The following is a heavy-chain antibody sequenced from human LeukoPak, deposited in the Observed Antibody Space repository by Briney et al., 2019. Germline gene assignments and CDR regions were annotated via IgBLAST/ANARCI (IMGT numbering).Heavy chain of an antibody. J-gene: IGHJ4*02. V-gene: IGHV4-61*01. CDR2: IYYSGST. D-gene: IGHD5-18*01. CDR1: GGSISSGSYY. CDR3: ARGGYSYGYALDY. Sequence: SETLSLTCTVSGGSISSGSYYWSWIRQPPGKGLEWIGYIYYSGSTNYNLSLKSRVTISVDTSKNQFSLKLSSVTAADTAVYYCARGGYSYGYALDYWGQGTLVTVSS.